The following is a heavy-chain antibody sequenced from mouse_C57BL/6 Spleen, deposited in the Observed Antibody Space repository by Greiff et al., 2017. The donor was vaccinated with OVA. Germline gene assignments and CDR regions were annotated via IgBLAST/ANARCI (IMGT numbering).Heavy chain of an antibody. CDR2: FYPGSGSI. CDR3: ARHENYYGSSDWYFDV. CDR1: GYTFTEYT. V-gene: IGHV1-62-2*01. Sequence: VKLLESGAELVKPGASVKLSCKASGYTFTEYTIHWVKQRSGQGLEWIGWFYPGSGSIKYNEKFKDKATLTADKSSSTVYMELSRLTSEDSAVYFCARHENYYGSSDWYFDVWGTGTTVTVSS. D-gene: IGHD1-1*01. J-gene: IGHJ1*03.